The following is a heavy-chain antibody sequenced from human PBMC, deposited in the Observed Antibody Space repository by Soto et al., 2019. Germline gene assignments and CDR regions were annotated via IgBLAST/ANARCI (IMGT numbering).Heavy chain of an antibody. J-gene: IGHJ4*02. V-gene: IGHV4-30-2*01. CDR3: AAGCCLPLYY. CDR1: GGSISSGGYS. CDR2: IYHSGST. D-gene: IGHD2-2*01. Sequence: QLQLQESGSGLVKPSQTLSLTCAVSGGSISSGGYSWSWIRQPPGKGLEWIGYIYHSGSTYYNPSLKRRVTISVDRSKNQFSLKLSSVTAADTAVYCWAAGCCLPLYYWGQGTLVTVSS.